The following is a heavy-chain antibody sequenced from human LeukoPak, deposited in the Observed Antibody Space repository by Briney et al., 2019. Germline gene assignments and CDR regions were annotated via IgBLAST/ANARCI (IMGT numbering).Heavy chain of an antibody. J-gene: IGHJ4*02. CDR1: GGSIGSGSYS. CDR2: VFISGST. CDR3: AREVGGDFDY. Sequence: PSETLSLTCTVSGGSIGSGSYSWSWIRQPAGKGLEWIGRVFISGSTNYNPSLKSRVTISVDKSKSQFSLKLSSVTAADTAVYYCAREVGGDFDYWGQGTLVTVSS. D-gene: IGHD3-3*01. V-gene: IGHV4-61*02.